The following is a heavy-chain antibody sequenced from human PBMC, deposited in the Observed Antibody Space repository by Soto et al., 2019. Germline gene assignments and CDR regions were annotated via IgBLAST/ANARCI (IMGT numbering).Heavy chain of an antibody. J-gene: IGHJ5*02. Sequence: SETLSLTCSVSGGSISGYYWTWIRQPPGKELEWIGYIHYSGNTNYNPSLKSRVTILVDTSKNQFSLKLSSMTAADTAVYYCARRMAAAGTWWFDPWGQGTLVTVSS. D-gene: IGHD6-13*01. V-gene: IGHV4-59*01. CDR2: IHYSGNT. CDR3: ARRMAAAGTWWFDP. CDR1: GGSISGYY.